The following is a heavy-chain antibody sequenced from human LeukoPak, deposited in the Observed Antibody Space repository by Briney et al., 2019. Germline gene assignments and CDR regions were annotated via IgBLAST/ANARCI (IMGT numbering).Heavy chain of an antibody. V-gene: IGHV4-39*01. Sequence: PSETLSLTCTVSGGSISSSTSYWGWIRRPPGKGLEWIGSIYYSWSTYYNPSLKSRVTISVDTSKNQFSLRLSSVTAADTAVYFCARQMYYYDSSGYYDYWGQGALVTVSS. D-gene: IGHD3-22*01. CDR3: ARQMYYYDSSGYYDY. J-gene: IGHJ4*02. CDR1: GGSISSSTSY. CDR2: IYYSWST.